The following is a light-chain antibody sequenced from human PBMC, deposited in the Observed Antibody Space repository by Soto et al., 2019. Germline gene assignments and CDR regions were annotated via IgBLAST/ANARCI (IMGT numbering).Light chain of an antibody. CDR2: DVI. CDR3: SSFTTSSTYV. CDR1: SSDVGSYNR. V-gene: IGLV2-18*02. Sequence: QSALTQPPSVSGSPGQSVAISCTGTSSDVGSYNRVSWYQQPPGTAPKLMIYDVISRPSEVPDRFSGSKSGNTASLTISGLLAEDEADYYCSSFTTSSTYVFGTGTKLTVL. J-gene: IGLJ1*01.